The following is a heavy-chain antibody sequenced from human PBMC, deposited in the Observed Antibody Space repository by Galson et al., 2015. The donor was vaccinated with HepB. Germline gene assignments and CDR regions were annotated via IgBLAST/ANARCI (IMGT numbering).Heavy chain of an antibody. Sequence: SLRLSCAASGFTFSSYGMHWVRQAPGKGLEWVAVISYDGSNKYYADSVKGRFTISRDNSKNTLYLQMNSLRAEDTAVYYCAKAGLAAALDYWGQGTLVTVSS. J-gene: IGHJ4*02. D-gene: IGHD6-13*01. CDR3: AKAGLAAALDY. CDR1: GFTFSSYG. CDR2: ISYDGSNK. V-gene: IGHV3-30*18.